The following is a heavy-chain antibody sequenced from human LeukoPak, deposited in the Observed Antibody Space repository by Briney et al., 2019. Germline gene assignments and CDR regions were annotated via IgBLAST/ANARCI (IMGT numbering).Heavy chain of an antibody. J-gene: IGHJ6*04. CDR3: ATLFHYDFWSGYSDV. D-gene: IGHD3-3*01. Sequence: GASVKVSCKVSGYTLTELSMHWVRQAPGKGLEWMGGFDPEDGETIYAQKFQGRVTMTEDTSTDTAYMELSSLRSEDTAVYYCATLFHYDFWSGYSDVWGKGTTVTVSS. V-gene: IGHV1-24*01. CDR1: GYTLTELS. CDR2: FDPEDGET.